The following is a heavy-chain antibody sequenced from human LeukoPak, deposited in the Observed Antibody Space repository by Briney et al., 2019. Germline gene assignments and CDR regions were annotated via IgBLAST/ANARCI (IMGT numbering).Heavy chain of an antibody. V-gene: IGHV3-66*02. CDR2: IYSGGST. CDR1: GFTVSSNY. D-gene: IGHD1-14*01. CDR3: ARGLRMDWFDP. J-gene: IGHJ5*02. Sequence: GGSLRLSCAASGFTVSSNYMSWVRRAPGKGLEWVSVIYSGGSTYYADSVKGRFTISRDNSKNTLYLQMNSLRAEDTAVYYCARGLRMDWFDPWGQGTLVTVSS.